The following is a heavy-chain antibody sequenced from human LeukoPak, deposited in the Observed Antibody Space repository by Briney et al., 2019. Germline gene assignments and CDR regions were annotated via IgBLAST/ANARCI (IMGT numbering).Heavy chain of an antibody. D-gene: IGHD2-15*01. Sequence: GGSLRLSCVASGFTFSDYYMSWIRQAPGKGLEWVSYISSSGSTIYYADSVKGRFTISRDNAKNSLYLQMNSLRAEDTAVYYCARAYIVVVVAARPYGMDVWGQGTTVTVSS. CDR1: GFTFSDYY. J-gene: IGHJ6*02. V-gene: IGHV3-11*01. CDR2: ISSSGSTI. CDR3: ARAYIVVVVAARPYGMDV.